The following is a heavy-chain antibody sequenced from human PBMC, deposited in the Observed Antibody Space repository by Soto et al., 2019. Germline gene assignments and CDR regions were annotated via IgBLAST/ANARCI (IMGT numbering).Heavy chain of an antibody. Sequence: SETLSLTCTVSGGSISSYYWSWIRQPPGKGLEWIGYIYYSGSTNYNPSLKSRVTISVDTSKNQFSLKLSSVTAADTAVYYCARVRYYDSSGYYYVWAFNYWGQGTLVTVSS. CDR3: ARVRYYDSSGYYYVWAFNY. V-gene: IGHV4-59*01. D-gene: IGHD3-22*01. J-gene: IGHJ4*02. CDR2: IYYSGST. CDR1: GGSISSYY.